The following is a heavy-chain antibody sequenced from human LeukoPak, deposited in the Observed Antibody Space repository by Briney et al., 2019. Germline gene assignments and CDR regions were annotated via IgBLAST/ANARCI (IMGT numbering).Heavy chain of an antibody. CDR3: ARSGHYYGSGSYLEFGY. CDR2: IYTSGST. Sequence: SETLSLTCTVSGGSISSYYWSWIRQPAGKGLEWIGRIYTSGSTNYNPSLKSRVTISVDTSKNQFSLKLSSVTAADTAVYYCARSGHYYGSGSYLEFGYWGQGTLVTVSS. CDR1: GGSISSYY. D-gene: IGHD3-10*01. J-gene: IGHJ4*02. V-gene: IGHV4-4*07.